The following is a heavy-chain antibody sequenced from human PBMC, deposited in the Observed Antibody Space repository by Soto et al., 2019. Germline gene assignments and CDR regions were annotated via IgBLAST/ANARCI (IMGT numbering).Heavy chain of an antibody. CDR1: GFTFSSYW. CDR3: ARDREVAAYYYYYAMDV. V-gene: IGHV3-74*01. D-gene: IGHD6-13*01. Sequence: PGGSLRLSCAASGFTFSSYWMHWVRQAPGKGLVWVSRINSDGSSTSYADSVKGRFTISRDNAKNTLYLQMNSLRAEDTAVYYCARDREVAAYYYYYAMDVWGQGTTVTVSS. CDR2: INSDGSST. J-gene: IGHJ6*02.